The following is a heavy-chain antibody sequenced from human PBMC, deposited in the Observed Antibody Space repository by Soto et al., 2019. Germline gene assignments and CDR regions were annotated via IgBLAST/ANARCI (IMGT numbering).Heavy chain of an antibody. CDR3: ARGDCVGGSCYSLAGSFYSYMDV. V-gene: IGHV3-74*01. Sequence: EVQLVESGRGLAQPGGSLRLSCAASGFTFSNYWMYWVRQAPGQGLVWVSRINSDGSVSRYADSVKGRLTISRDNVKNTLYLQLNSLRVEDTAVYYCARGDCVGGSCYSLAGSFYSYMDVWGKGTTVTVFS. J-gene: IGHJ6*03. CDR1: GFTFSNYW. D-gene: IGHD2-15*01. CDR2: INSDGSVS.